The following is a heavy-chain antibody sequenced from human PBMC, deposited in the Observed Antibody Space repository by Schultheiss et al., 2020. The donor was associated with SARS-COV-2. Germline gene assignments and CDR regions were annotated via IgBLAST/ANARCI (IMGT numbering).Heavy chain of an antibody. CDR2: IIPILGIA. Sequence: SVKVSCKASGGTFSSYAISWVRQAPGQGLEWMGRIIPILGIANYAQKFQGRVTITADKSTGTAYMELSSLRSEDTAVYYCAREAVVVVAARAFDIWGQGTMVTVSS. J-gene: IGHJ3*02. CDR1: GGTFSSYA. CDR3: AREAVVVVAARAFDI. V-gene: IGHV1-69*04. D-gene: IGHD2-15*01.